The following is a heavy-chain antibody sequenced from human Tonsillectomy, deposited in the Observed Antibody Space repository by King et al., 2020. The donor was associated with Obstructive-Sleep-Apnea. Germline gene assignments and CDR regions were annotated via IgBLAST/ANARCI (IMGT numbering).Heavy chain of an antibody. CDR1: GFTFSSYA. Sequence: VQLVESGGGVVQPGRSLRLSCAASGFTFSSYAMHWVRQAPGKGLEWVAVISYDGSNKYYADSVKGRFTISRDNSKNTLYLQMNSLRAEDTAVYYCARDELGYCSGGSRYSNWFDPWGQGTLVTVSS. J-gene: IGHJ5*02. V-gene: IGHV3-30-3*01. CDR2: ISYDGSNK. CDR3: ARDELGYCSGGSRYSNWFDP. D-gene: IGHD2-15*01.